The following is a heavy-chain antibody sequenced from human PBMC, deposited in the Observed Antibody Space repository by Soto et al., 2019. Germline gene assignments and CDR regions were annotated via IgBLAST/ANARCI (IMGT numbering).Heavy chain of an antibody. D-gene: IGHD3-3*01. CDR1: GGSISSYY. J-gene: IGHJ5*02. V-gene: IGHV4-59*08. Sequence: SETLSLTCTVSGGSISSYYWSWIRQPPGKGLEWIGYIYYSGSTNYNPSLKSRVTISVDTSKNQFSLKLSSVTAADTAVYYCAGTIGFLDGFYPWGQGTLVTVSS. CDR3: AGTIGFLDGFYP. CDR2: IYYSGST.